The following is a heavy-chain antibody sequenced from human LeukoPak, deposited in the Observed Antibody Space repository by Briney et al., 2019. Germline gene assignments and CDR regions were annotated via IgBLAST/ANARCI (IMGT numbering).Heavy chain of an antibody. Sequence: EASVKVSCKASGGTFSSYAISWVRQAPGQGLEWMGGIIPIFGTANYAQKFQGRVTITTNESTSTAYMELSSLRSEDTAVYYCAGGETYYDFWRVRGDYFDYWGQGTLVTVSS. CDR2: IIPIFGTA. V-gene: IGHV1-69*05. D-gene: IGHD3-3*01. J-gene: IGHJ4*02. CDR1: GGTFSSYA. CDR3: AGGETYYDFWRVRGDYFDY.